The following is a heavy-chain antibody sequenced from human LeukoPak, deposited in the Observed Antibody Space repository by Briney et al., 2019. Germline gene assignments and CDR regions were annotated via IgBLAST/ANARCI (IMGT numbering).Heavy chain of an antibody. CDR1: GGSIRSYY. CDR3: ASSEYSSSSPDY. J-gene: IGHJ4*02. Sequence: PSETLSLTCTVSGGSIRSYYWSWIRQPPGKGLEWIGYIYYSGSTNYNPSLKSRVTISVDTSKNQFSLKLSSVTAADTAVYYCASSEYSSSSPDYWGQGALVTVSS. D-gene: IGHD6-6*01. V-gene: IGHV4-59*01. CDR2: IYYSGST.